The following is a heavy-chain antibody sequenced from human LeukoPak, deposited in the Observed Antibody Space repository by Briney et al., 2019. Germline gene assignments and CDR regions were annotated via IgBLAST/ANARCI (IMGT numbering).Heavy chain of an antibody. J-gene: IGHJ4*02. CDR1: GFTFSSYA. CDR3: AKGGEGSGSYFPLYFDY. D-gene: IGHD3-10*01. CDR2: IRGSGGSK. Sequence: GGSLRLSGAASGFTFSSYAMSWVRQAPGKGLNWVSAIRGSGGSKYYADSVKGRFTISRDNSKNTLYLQMNSLRAEDTAVYYCAKGGEGSGSYFPLYFDYWGQGTLVTVSS. V-gene: IGHV3-23*01.